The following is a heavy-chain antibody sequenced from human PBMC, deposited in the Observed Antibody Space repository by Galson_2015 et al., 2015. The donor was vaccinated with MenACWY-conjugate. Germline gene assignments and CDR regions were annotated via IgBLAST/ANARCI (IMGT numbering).Heavy chain of an antibody. J-gene: IGHJ4*02. CDR3: TRGTYSYGRPYYDY. V-gene: IGHV3-72*01. Sequence: SLRLSCAASGFTLSDHYMDWVRQAPGKGLEWVGRTRNKANGYTTEYAASVKGRFTISRDDSRNSLYLQMNSLKTEDTAVYYCTRGTYSYGRPYYDYWGQGTLVTVSS. CDR1: GFTLSDHY. CDR2: TRNKANGYTT. D-gene: IGHD5-18*01.